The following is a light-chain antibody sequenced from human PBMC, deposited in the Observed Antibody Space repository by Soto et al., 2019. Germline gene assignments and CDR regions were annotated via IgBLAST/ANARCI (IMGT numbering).Light chain of an antibody. CDR2: AVN. CDR1: SNDIGGYDF. Sequence: QSAQAQPPSMSWSPGHSITISCTGTSNDIGGYDFVSWYQQSPGEVPRLIIFAVNNRPSGIPNRFSGSKSGTTASLTISVIKAEDEAVYYCSSYASSGSHDYVFATGTKVTVL. J-gene: IGLJ1*01. V-gene: IGLV2-14*01. CDR3: SSYASSGSHDYV.